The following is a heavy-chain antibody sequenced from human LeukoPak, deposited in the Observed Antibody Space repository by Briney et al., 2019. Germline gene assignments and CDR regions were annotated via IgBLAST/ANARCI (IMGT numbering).Heavy chain of an antibody. D-gene: IGHD2-15*01. CDR3: ARDSGSNFDY. CDR2: IYYSGST. V-gene: IGHV4-59*01. Sequence: SETLSLTCTVSGGSISGYYWNWIRQPPGKGLEWIGYIYYSGSTNYNPSLKSRVTMSLDTSKNQFSLKLSSVTAADTAVYHCARDSGSNFDYWGQGTLVTVSS. CDR1: GGSISGYY. J-gene: IGHJ4*02.